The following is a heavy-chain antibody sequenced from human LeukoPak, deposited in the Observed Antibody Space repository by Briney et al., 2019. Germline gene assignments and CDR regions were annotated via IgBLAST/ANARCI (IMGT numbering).Heavy chain of an antibody. V-gene: IGHV3-13*01. CDR2: IGTAGDT. Sequence: GGSLRLSCAASGFTFSSYDMHWVRQTAGKGLEWVAIIGTAGDTYYPGSVKGRFTVSRENAKNSLYLQMNSLRVEDTALYYYAREVTNRDGFDFWGRGTMVTVSS. D-gene: IGHD4-17*01. CDR1: GFTFSSYD. J-gene: IGHJ3*01. CDR3: AREVTNRDGFDF.